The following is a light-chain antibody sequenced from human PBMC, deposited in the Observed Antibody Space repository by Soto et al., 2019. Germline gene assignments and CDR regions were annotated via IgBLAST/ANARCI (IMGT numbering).Light chain of an antibody. CDR1: QSVSSN. V-gene: IGKV3-15*01. CDR2: GAS. Sequence: EIVMTQSPATLSVSPGERATLSCRASQSVSSNLAWYQQKPGQAPRLLIYGASTRATGVPARFSGSGSGTEFTLPISSLQSEDFVVYYCQQYNNWPPWTFGQGTKVEI. CDR3: QQYNNWPPWT. J-gene: IGKJ1*01.